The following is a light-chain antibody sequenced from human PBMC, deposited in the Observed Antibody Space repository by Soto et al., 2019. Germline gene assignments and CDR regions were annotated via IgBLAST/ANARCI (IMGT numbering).Light chain of an antibody. Sequence: QSALTQPRSVSGSPGQSVTISCTGTSSDVGGYDYVSWYQQHPGKAPKLMIYDVTKRPSGVADRFSGSRSGNTASLTISGLQAEDDADYYCCSYAGTYTLYVFGTGTKLTVL. CDR2: DVT. J-gene: IGLJ1*01. V-gene: IGLV2-11*01. CDR1: SSDVGGYDY. CDR3: CSYAGTYTLYV.